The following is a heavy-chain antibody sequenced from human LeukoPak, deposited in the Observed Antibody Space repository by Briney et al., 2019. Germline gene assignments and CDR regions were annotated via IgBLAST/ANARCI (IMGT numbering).Heavy chain of an antibody. Sequence: SETLSLTCAVPGGSISSSNWWTWVRQPPGKGLEWIGEIYHSGSTNYNPSLQSRVTISIDKSKNQFSLRLSSVTAADTAVYYCARDKEDGGNSRFDYWGQGSLVTVSS. CDR1: GGSISSSNW. V-gene: IGHV4-4*02. CDR2: IYHSGST. J-gene: IGHJ4*02. CDR3: ARDKEDGGNSRFDY. D-gene: IGHD4-23*01.